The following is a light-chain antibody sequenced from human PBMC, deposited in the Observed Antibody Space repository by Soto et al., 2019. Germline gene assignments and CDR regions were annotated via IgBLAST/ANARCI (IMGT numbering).Light chain of an antibody. Sequence: EIVLTQSPGTLSLSPGERATLSCRASQSVSISYLAWYQQKPGQAPRLLIYGASSGATGIPDRFSGSGSGTDFTLTISRLEPEDFAVYYCQQYGSSSLYTFGQGTKLEIK. CDR3: QQYGSSSLYT. V-gene: IGKV3-20*01. CDR2: GAS. CDR1: QSVSISY. J-gene: IGKJ2*01.